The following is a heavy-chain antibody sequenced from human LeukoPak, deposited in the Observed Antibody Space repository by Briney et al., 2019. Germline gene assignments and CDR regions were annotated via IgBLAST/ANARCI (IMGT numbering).Heavy chain of an antibody. D-gene: IGHD6-13*01. CDR1: GYSISSDHF. Sequence: SETLSLTCGVSGYSISSDHFWGWIRQPPGKGLEWIGTISHRGSSDYNPSLKSRVTISLNTSKNQFSLNLTSVRPADTAVYYCARGRDSSGWYVVFDYWGQGALVTVSS. CDR3: ARGRDSSGWYVVFDY. J-gene: IGHJ4*02. CDR2: ISHRGSS. V-gene: IGHV4-38-2*01.